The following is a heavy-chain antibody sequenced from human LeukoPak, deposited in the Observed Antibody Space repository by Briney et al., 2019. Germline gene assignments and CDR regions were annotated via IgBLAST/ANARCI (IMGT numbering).Heavy chain of an antibody. CDR3: ARTDRYCSSTSCYIFDY. Sequence: GGSLRLSCAASRFTFRNYAMNWVRQAPGKGLEWVSYISSSGSTIYYADSVKGRFTISRDNAKNSLYLQMNSLRAEDTAVYYCARTDRYCSSTSCYIFDYWGQGTLVTVSS. V-gene: IGHV3-48*03. CDR2: ISSSGSTI. J-gene: IGHJ4*02. D-gene: IGHD2-2*01. CDR1: RFTFRNYA.